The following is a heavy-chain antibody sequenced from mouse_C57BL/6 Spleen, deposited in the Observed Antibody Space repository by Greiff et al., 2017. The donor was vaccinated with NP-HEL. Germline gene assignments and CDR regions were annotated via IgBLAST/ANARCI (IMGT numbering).Heavy chain of an antibody. D-gene: IGHD1-1*01. CDR3: ASGVYYGSRGYFDV. V-gene: IGHV3-1*01. CDR2: ISYSSST. CDR1: GYSITRGYD. Sequence: EVKVVESGPGMVKPSQSLSLTCTVTGYSITRGYDWHWLRHFPGDKLEWMGYISYSSSTNYNPSLKSRISITHDKSKNHFFLKLNSVTTEDTATCYWASGVYYGSRGYFDVWGTGTTVTVSS. J-gene: IGHJ1*03.